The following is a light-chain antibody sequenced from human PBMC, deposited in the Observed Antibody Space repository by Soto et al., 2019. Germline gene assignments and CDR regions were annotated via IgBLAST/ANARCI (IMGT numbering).Light chain of an antibody. CDR1: QGINSW. V-gene: IGKV1-12*01. J-gene: IGKJ4*01. CDR3: QQANSFPLT. Sequence: DIQMTQSPSSVSASVGDRVTITCRASQGINSWLAWYQQKPGKAPNLLIYSASSLQSGVPSRFSGSVSGTDFTLTICNLQPEDFATYYCQQANSFPLTFGGGTKVEIK. CDR2: SAS.